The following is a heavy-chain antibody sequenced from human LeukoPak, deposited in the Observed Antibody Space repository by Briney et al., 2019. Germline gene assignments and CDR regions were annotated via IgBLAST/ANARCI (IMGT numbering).Heavy chain of an antibody. V-gene: IGHV3-11*04. Sequence: LSLTCAVYGGSFSGYYWSWIRQPPEKGLEWVSAISGSGGSTYYADSVKGRFTISRDNAKNSLYLQMNSLRAEDTAVYYCTTDFRAGVCSGDCFNYWGQGTLVTVSS. CDR3: TTDFRAGVCSGDCFNY. J-gene: IGHJ4*02. D-gene: IGHD2-21*02. CDR2: ISGSGGST. CDR1: GGSFSGYY.